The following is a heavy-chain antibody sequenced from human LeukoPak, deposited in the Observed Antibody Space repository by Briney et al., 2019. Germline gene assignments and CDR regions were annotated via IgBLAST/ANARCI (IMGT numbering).Heavy chain of an antibody. V-gene: IGHV3-15*01. J-gene: IGHJ4*02. CDR3: TTAGQYYYDSSGYFPFDY. CDR1: GFTFSNAW. D-gene: IGHD3-22*01. CDR2: IKSKTDGGTT. Sequence: GGSLRLSCAASGFTFSNAWMSWVRQAPGKGLEWVGRIKSKTDGGTTDYAAPVKGRFTISRDDSKSTLYLQMNSLKTEDTAVYYCTTAGQYYYDSSGYFPFDYWGQGTLVTVSS.